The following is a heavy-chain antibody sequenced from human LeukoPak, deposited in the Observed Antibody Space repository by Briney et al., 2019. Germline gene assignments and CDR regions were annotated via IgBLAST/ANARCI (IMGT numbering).Heavy chain of an antibody. CDR1: GFTFSSYS. CDR3: ARGVEGSYYCDSSGKGNALDI. V-gene: IGHV3-48*02. Sequence: PGGSLRLSCAASGFTFSSYSMNWVRQAPGKGLEWISFISSSGSPIYYAGSVTGRFTISRDNGKNSLYLQMNSLRDEDTAVYYCARGVEGSYYCDSSGKGNALDIWGQGTMVTVSS. J-gene: IGHJ3*02. CDR2: ISSSGSPI. D-gene: IGHD3-22*01.